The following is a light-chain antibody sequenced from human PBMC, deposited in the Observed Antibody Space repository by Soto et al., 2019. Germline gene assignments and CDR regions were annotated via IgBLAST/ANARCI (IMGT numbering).Light chain of an antibody. CDR3: QQSYSPPPVT. V-gene: IGKV1-39*01. CDR2: AAS. CDR1: QSINRF. J-gene: IGKJ5*01. Sequence: DIQMTQSPSSLSASVGDRVTITCRASQSINRFLNWYQQKPGKAPKLLIYAASSLQSGVPSRFSGRGSGTDFTLTISSLQPEDFATYYCQQSYSPPPVTFGQGTRLEMK.